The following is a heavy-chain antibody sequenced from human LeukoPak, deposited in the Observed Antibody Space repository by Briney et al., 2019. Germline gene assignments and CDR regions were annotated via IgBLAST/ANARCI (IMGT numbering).Heavy chain of an antibody. Sequence: SETLSLTCTLSGGSITTTTYYWGWIRQPPGKGLEWIGSSYYSGNTYYNPSLKSRLTISIDTSRKQFSLKLSSVTAADTAVYYCAREARSGSYFDYWGQGTLVTVSS. D-gene: IGHD1-26*01. J-gene: IGHJ4*02. CDR1: GGSITTTTYY. CDR3: AREARSGSYFDY. CDR2: SYYSGNT. V-gene: IGHV4-39*07.